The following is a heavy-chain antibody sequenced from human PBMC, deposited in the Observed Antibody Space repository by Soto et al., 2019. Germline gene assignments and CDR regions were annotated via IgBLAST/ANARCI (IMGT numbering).Heavy chain of an antibody. J-gene: IGHJ3*02. D-gene: IGHD2-2*01. CDR1: GGSFSGYY. CDR2: INHSGST. Sequence: QVQLQQWGAGLLKPSETLSLTCAVYGGSFSGYYWSWIRQPPGKGLEWIGEINHSGSTNYNPSLKSRVNITVDQSKDQVSPEPSSVAAADTAVYFCARAHRCYAQDDAFDNWGQGTMVTVSS. V-gene: IGHV4-34*01. CDR3: ARAHRCYAQDDAFDN.